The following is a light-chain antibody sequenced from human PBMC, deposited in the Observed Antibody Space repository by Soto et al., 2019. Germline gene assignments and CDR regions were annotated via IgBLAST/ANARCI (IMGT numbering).Light chain of an antibody. V-gene: IGKV3-15*01. CDR3: QQYNNWPPGP. Sequence: EIMMTQSPATLSASPGERATLSCRASQSVISNVAWYQQKPGQAPRLLIYHASTRATDIPARFSGSGSGTEFTLTISSLQSEDFAVYYCQQYNNWPPGPFGQGTKVEI. J-gene: IGKJ1*01. CDR2: HAS. CDR1: QSVISN.